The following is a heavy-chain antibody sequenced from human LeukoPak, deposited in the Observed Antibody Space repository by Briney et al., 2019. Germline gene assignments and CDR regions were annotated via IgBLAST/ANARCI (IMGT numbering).Heavy chain of an antibody. CDR1: GYTFTSYG. Sequence: ASVKVSCKASGYTFTSYGISWVRQAPGQGLEWMGWISAYNGNTNYAQKLQGRVTMTTDTSTSTAYMELRSLRSDDTAVYYCARDAFMGYDFWSGYQNWFDPWDQGTLVTVSS. D-gene: IGHD3-3*01. CDR2: ISAYNGNT. J-gene: IGHJ5*02. CDR3: ARDAFMGYDFWSGYQNWFDP. V-gene: IGHV1-18*01.